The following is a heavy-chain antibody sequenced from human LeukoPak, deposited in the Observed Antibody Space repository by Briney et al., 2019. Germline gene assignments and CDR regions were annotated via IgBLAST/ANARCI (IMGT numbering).Heavy chain of an antibody. CDR3: ARGGGPSNWFDP. Sequence: SETLSLTCTVSGYSISSGYYGGWIRQPPGKGLEWIGSIYHSGSTYYNPSLKSRVTISVDTSKNQFSLKLSSVTAADPAVYYCARGGGPSNWFDPWGQGTLVTVSS. CDR1: GYSISSGYY. V-gene: IGHV4-38-2*02. D-gene: IGHD4-23*01. J-gene: IGHJ5*02. CDR2: IYHSGST.